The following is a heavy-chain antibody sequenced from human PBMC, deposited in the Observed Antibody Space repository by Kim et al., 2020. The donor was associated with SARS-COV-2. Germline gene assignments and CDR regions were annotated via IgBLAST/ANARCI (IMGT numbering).Heavy chain of an antibody. CDR3: ASGVATNFY. D-gene: IGHD5-12*01. CDR2: IRNKANSYTT. CDR1: GFTFSDHY. J-gene: IGHJ4*02. Sequence: GGSLRLSCASSGFTFSDHYMDWVRQAPGKGLEWVGRIRNKANSYTTEYAASVKGRFTISRDDSKNSLYLQMNSLKTEDTAVYYCASGVATNFYWGQGTLVTVSS. V-gene: IGHV3-72*01.